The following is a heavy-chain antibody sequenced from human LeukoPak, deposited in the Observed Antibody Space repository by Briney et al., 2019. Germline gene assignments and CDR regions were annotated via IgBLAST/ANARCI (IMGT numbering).Heavy chain of an antibody. Sequence: SETLSLTCTVSGGSISSYYWSWIRQPPGKGLEWIGYIYYSGSTNYNPSLKSRVTISVDTSKNQFSLKLSSVTAADTAVYYCARVRSSSFLFDYWGQGTLVTVSS. V-gene: IGHV4-59*01. CDR2: IYYSGST. D-gene: IGHD6-6*01. CDR3: ARVRSSSFLFDY. CDR1: GGSISSYY. J-gene: IGHJ4*02.